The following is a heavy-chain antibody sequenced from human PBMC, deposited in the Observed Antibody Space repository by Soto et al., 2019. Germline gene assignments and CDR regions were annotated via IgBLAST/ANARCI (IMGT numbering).Heavy chain of an antibody. CDR3: AKTANGWFSAFDI. D-gene: IGHD6-19*01. J-gene: IGHJ3*02. Sequence: EVQLLESGGDLVQPGGSLRLSCAASGFTFSSYAMSWVRQAPGKGLEWVSAISGSGGTTYYADSVKGRFTFARDNSMDALDLGMSGLRAEDAAVYYCAKTANGWFSAFDIWGQGTMVTVSS. CDR2: ISGSGGTT. CDR1: GFTFSSYA. V-gene: IGHV3-23*01.